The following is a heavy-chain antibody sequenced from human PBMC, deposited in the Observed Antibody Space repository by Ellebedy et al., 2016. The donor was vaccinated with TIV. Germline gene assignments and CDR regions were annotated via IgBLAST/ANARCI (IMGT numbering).Heavy chain of an antibody. CDR2: ISWNSGSI. CDR3: AKDLDSGWPTRDSYGMDV. J-gene: IGHJ6*02. CDR1: GFTFDDYA. D-gene: IGHD6-19*01. V-gene: IGHV3-9*01. Sequence: PGGSLRLSCAASGFTFDDYAMHWVRQAPGKGLEWVSGISWNSGSIGYADSVKGRFTISRDNAKNSLYLQMNSLRAEDTALYYCAKDLDSGWPTRDSYGMDVWGQGTTVTVSS.